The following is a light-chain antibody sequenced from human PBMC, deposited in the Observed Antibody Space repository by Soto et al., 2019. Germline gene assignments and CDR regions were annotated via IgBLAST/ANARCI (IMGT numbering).Light chain of an antibody. Sequence: EIVLKQSPGTLSLSPGESATLSCRASQSVSSSYLAWYQQKPGQAPRLLIYGASSRATGSPDRFSGSGSGTDFTLTISRLEPEDFVVYCCQQYGSWYTFGQGTKVEI. V-gene: IGKV3-20*01. CDR2: GAS. J-gene: IGKJ2*01. CDR3: QQYGSWYT. CDR1: QSVSSSY.